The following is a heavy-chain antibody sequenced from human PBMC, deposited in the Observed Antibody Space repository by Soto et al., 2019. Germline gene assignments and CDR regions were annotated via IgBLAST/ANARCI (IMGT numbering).Heavy chain of an antibody. J-gene: IGHJ5*02. Sequence: QLQLQESGPGLVKPSETLSLTCTVSGGSISSSSYYWGWIRQPPGKGLEWIGIIYYSGSTYYNPSLKRRVTISVDTSKNQFSLKLSSVSATDTAVYYCATSNWFDPWGQGTLVTVSS. CDR2: IYYSGST. CDR1: GGSISSSSYY. CDR3: ATSNWFDP. V-gene: IGHV4-39*01.